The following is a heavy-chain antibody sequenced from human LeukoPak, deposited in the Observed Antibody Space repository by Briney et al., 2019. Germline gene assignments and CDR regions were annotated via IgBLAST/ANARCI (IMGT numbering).Heavy chain of an antibody. J-gene: IGHJ1*01. D-gene: IGHD3-22*01. CDR1: GXTFNKYG. Sequence: PGGSLRLSCIASGXTFNKYGMHWVRQAPGKGLEWVAVRSDDGSAQHYADSVRGRFTISRDNSKNTLSLQMNSLRPEDTAMYFCAKDRDPYSSGTWDSWGQGTLVIVSS. CDR2: RSDDGSAQ. CDR3: AKDRDPYSSGTWDS. V-gene: IGHV3-30*18.